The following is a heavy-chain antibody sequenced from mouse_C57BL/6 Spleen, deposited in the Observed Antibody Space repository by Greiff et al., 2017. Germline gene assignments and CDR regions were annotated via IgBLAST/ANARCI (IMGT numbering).Heavy chain of an antibody. CDR2: ISDGGSYT. Sequence: EVQLVESGGGLVKPGGSLKLSCAASGFTFSSYAMSWVRQTPEKRLEWVATISDGGSYTYYPDNVKGRFTISRDIAKNNLYLQMSHLKSEDTAMYYCARRYYGGWYFDVWGTGTTVTVSS. D-gene: IGHD1-1*01. V-gene: IGHV5-4*03. J-gene: IGHJ1*03. CDR3: ARRYYGGWYFDV. CDR1: GFTFSSYA.